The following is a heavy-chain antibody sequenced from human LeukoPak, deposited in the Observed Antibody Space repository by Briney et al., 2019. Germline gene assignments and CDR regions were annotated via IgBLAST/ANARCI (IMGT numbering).Heavy chain of an antibody. CDR2: IWYDGSNK. J-gene: IGHJ4*02. D-gene: IGHD3-22*01. CDR3: AKGSHSSGYYVFDY. CDR1: GFTFSSYG. Sequence: GGSLRLSCAASGFTFSSYGMQCVRQAPGKGLEWVAVIWYDGSNKYYADSVKGRFTISRDNSKNTLYLQMYSLRAEDTAVYYCAKGSHSSGYYVFDYWGQGTLVTVSS. V-gene: IGHV3-33*06.